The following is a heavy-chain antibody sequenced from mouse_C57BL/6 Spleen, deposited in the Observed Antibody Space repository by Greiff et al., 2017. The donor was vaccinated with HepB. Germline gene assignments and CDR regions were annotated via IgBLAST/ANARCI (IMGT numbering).Heavy chain of an antibody. J-gene: IGHJ3*01. CDR2: INPSSGYT. CDR1: GYTFTSYW. Sequence: QVHVKQSGAELAKPGASVKLSCKASGYTFTSYWMHWVKQRPGQGLEWIGYINPSSGYTKYNQKFKDKATLTADKSSSTAYMQLSSLTYEDSAVYYCARSRDSSGSWFAYWGQGTLVTVSA. CDR3: ARSRDSSGSWFAY. V-gene: IGHV1-7*01. D-gene: IGHD3-2*02.